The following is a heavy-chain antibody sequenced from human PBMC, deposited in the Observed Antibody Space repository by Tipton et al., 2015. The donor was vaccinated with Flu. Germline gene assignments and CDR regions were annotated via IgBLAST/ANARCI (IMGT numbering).Heavy chain of an antibody. D-gene: IGHD3-22*01. CDR1: GDSIGSRYF. J-gene: IGHJ5*01. CDR2: IHQSGST. V-gene: IGHV4-38-2*01. CDR3: AMYYYDSSAYYSQGWFDY. Sequence: TLSLTCSVSGDSIGSRYFWAWIRQPPGKGLEWIGNIHQSGSTYYNPSLKSRVTISVDRSKNQFSLRVTSVTAADTAVYYCAMYYYDSSAYYSQGWFDYWGQGTLVTVSS.